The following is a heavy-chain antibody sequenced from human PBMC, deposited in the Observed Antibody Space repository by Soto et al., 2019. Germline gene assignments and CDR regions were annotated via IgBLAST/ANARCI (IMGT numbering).Heavy chain of an antibody. J-gene: IGHJ4*02. CDR1: GGSISSSSYY. V-gene: IGHV4-39*01. Sequence: SETLSLTCTVPGGSISSSSYYWGWIRQPPGKGLEWIGSIYYLGNTYYNPSLGSRVTISVDTSKNQFSLKLSSVTAADTAVFYCAGLYPYESSGYHLDYWSQGTLVTVSS. CDR3: AGLYPYESSGYHLDY. D-gene: IGHD3-22*01. CDR2: IYYLGNT.